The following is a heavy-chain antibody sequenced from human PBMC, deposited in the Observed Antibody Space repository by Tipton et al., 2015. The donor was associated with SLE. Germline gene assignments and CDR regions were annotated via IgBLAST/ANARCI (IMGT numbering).Heavy chain of an antibody. D-gene: IGHD5-24*01. CDR3: ARAPPQLGFDY. J-gene: IGHJ4*02. CDR1: GYTFTSFD. V-gene: IGHV1-8*01. Sequence: QLVQSGAEVKKPGASVKVSCKASGYTFTSFDINWVRQATGQGLEWMGWRDPNSGNTAYAQKFQGRVTMTRDTSISTAYMELSSLRSEDRAVYYCARAPPQLGFDYWGQVTLVTVSS. CDR2: RDPNSGNT.